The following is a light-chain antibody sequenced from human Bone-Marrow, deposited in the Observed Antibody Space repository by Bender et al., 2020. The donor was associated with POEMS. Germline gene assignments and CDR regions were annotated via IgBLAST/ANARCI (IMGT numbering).Light chain of an antibody. CDR1: SSNFGNNA. Sequence: TISCSGTSSNFGNNAANWYQHVPGTAPKLLIYSNTQRPSGVPDRVSASTSGTSASLAISGLHSDDEADYYCSSWDDSLNGWVFGGGTKLTVL. CDR3: SSWDDSLNGWV. J-gene: IGLJ3*02. V-gene: IGLV1-44*01. CDR2: SNT.